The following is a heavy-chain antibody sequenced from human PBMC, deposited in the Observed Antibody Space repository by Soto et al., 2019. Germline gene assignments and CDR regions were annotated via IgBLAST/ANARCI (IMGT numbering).Heavy chain of an antibody. D-gene: IGHD6-19*01. J-gene: IGHJ6*02. CDR1: GFTVSSNY. V-gene: IGHV3-53*01. CDR3: ARDKSSSGWYYYYGMDV. Sequence: GALRLSCAASGFTVSSNYMSWVRQAPGKGLEWVSVIYSGGSTYYADSVKGRFTISRDNSKNTLYLQMNSLRAEDTAVYYCARDKSSSGWYYYYGMDVWGQGTTVTVSS. CDR2: IYSGGST.